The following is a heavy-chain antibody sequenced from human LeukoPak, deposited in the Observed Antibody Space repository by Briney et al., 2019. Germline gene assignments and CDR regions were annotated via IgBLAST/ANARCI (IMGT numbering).Heavy chain of an antibody. Sequence: GGSLRLSCAASGFTFSTYWMHWVRQAPGKGLVWVSRINGDGTTTTYADPVKGRFTISRDNAKNTLYLQVSSLRAEDTAVYYCARDLGYCSSTSCYYYYYYMDVWGKGTTVTVSS. CDR3: ARDLGYCSSTSCYYYYYYMDV. CDR2: INGDGTTT. D-gene: IGHD2-2*03. J-gene: IGHJ6*03. CDR1: GFTFSTYW. V-gene: IGHV3-74*03.